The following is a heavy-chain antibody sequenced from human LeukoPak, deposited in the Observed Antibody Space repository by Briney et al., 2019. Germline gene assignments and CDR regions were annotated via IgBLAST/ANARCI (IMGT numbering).Heavy chain of an antibody. J-gene: IGHJ4*02. V-gene: IGHV3-66*01. CDR3: ARDPNSGYFDY. CDR2: ICSAGST. D-gene: IGHD1-1*01. CDR1: GFTVSSNY. Sequence: GGSLRLSCAVSGFTVSSNYMSWVRQAPGKGLEWVSVICSAGSTYYAHSVKGRFAISRDNSKNTLFLQMNSLRAEDTAVYYCARDPNSGYFDYWGQGTLVTVSA.